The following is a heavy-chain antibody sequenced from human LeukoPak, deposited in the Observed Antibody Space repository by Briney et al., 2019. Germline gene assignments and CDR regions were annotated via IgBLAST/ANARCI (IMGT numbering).Heavy chain of an antibody. CDR2: IYSGTNT. J-gene: IGHJ4*02. V-gene: IGHV3-53*01. D-gene: IGHD3-16*01. CDR3: ARLGPYYFDS. Sequence: GGSLRLSCAASGFIVSSKYMSWVRQAPGKGLEWVSVIYSGTNTYYADSVQGRFTISRDTSRNTMYLQMNSLRAEDTAVYYCARLGPYYFDSWGQGTLVIVSS. CDR1: GFIVSSKY.